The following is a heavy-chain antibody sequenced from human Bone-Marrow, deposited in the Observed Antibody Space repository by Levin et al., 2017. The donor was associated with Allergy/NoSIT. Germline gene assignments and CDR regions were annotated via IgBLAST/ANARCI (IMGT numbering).Heavy chain of an antibody. V-gene: IGHV1-2*06. CDR2: INPNSGGT. J-gene: IGHJ4*02. CDR1: GYTFTAYY. Sequence: GGSLRLSCKASGYTFTAYYVHWVRQAPGQGLEWMGHINPNSGGTNYAQKFQGRVTMTRDTSTSTAYMELSRLTSDDTAVYYCARGGQNIVGVPSAPWGYWGQGTLVTVSS. CDR3: ARGGQNIVGVPSAPWGY. D-gene: IGHD2-2*01.